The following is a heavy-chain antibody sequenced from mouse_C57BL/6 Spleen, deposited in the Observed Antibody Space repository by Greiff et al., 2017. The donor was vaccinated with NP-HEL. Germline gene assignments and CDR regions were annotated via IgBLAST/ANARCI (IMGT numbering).Heavy chain of an antibody. Sequence: QVQLQQPGAELVKPGASMKMSCKASGYTFTSYWITWVKQRPGQGLEWIGDIYPGSGSTNYNEKFKSKATLTVDTSSSTAYMQLSSLTSEDSAVYYCARYYYSKRAMDYWGQGTSVTVSS. CDR1: GYTFTSYW. J-gene: IGHJ4*01. D-gene: IGHD2-5*01. CDR3: ARYYYSKRAMDY. V-gene: IGHV1-55*01. CDR2: IYPGSGST.